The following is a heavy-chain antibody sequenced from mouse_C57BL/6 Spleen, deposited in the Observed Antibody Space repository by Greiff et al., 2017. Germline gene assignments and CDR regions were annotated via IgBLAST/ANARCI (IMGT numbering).Heavy chain of an antibody. D-gene: IGHD2-4*01. CDR2: IYPRDGST. V-gene: IGHV1-85*01. Sequence: QVQLQQSGPELVKPGASVKLSCKASGYTFTSYDINWVKQRPGQGLEWIGWIYPRDGSTKYNEKFKGKATLTVDTSSSTAYMELHSLTSEDSAVFFCARGGYDYDGDPWGQGTSVTVSS. J-gene: IGHJ4*01. CDR3: ARGGYDYDGDP. CDR1: GYTFTSYD.